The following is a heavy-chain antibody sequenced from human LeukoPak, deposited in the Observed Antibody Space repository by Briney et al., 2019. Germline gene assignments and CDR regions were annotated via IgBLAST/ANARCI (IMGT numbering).Heavy chain of an antibody. V-gene: IGHV1-24*01. Sequence: GASVKASCKVSGYTLTELSMHWVRQAPGKGLEWMGGFDPEDGETIYAQKFQGRVTMTEDTSTDTAYMELSSLRSVDTAVYYCATWGYDILTGINWFDPWGQGTLVTVSS. CDR1: GYTLTELS. CDR2: FDPEDGET. CDR3: ATWGYDILTGINWFDP. J-gene: IGHJ5*02. D-gene: IGHD3-9*01.